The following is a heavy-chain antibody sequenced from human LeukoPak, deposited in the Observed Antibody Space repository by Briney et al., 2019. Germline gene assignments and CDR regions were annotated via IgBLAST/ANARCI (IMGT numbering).Heavy chain of an antibody. V-gene: IGHV3-7*01. D-gene: IGHD1-26*01. CDR3: ARDTDGSLDY. Sequence: GSLKQSCAASGFPLPNSQMVWVRHAPGKGLEWVANIKQDGSTKHYADSLKGRFTISRDNPKNSLYLQMNSLRADDTAVYYCARDTDGSLDYWGQGILVTVAS. CDR1: GFPLPNSQ. J-gene: IGHJ4*02. CDR2: IKQDGSTK.